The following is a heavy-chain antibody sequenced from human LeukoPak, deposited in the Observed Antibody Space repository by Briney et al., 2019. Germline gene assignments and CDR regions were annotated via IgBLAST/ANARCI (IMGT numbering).Heavy chain of an antibody. CDR1: GYTFTSYD. Sequence: ASVTVSCKASGYTFTSYDINWVRQATGQGLEWMGWMNPNSGNTGYAQKFQGRVTITRNTSISTAYMELSSLRSEDTAVYYCARGLLDYDFWSGYYSNYYYYMDVWGKGTTVTVSS. J-gene: IGHJ6*03. CDR3: ARGLLDYDFWSGYYSNYYYYMDV. CDR2: MNPNSGNT. D-gene: IGHD3-3*01. V-gene: IGHV1-8*03.